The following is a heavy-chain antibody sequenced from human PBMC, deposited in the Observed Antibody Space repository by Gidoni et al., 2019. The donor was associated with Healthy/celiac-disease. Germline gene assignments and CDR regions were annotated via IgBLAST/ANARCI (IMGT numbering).Heavy chain of an antibody. CDR3: ARRVENYYDSSGYYLNWFDP. CDR1: GYTFTSYS. CDR2: INAGNGNT. J-gene: IGHJ5*02. Sequence: QVQLVQSGAEVKKPGASVKVSCKASGYTFTSYSMHWVRQAPGQRLEWMGWINAGNGNTKYSQKFQGRVTITRDTSASTAYMELSSLRSEDTAVYYCARRVENYYDSSGYYLNWFDPWGQGTLVTVSS. V-gene: IGHV1-3*01. D-gene: IGHD3-22*01.